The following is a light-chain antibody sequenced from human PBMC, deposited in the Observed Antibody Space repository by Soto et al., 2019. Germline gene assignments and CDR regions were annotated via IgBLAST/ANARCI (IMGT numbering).Light chain of an antibody. CDR2: DVS. Sequence: QSALTQPASVSGSPGQSITISCTGTSSDVGGFNFVSWYQQHPGKAPQLIMYDVSNRPSGVSSRLSGSKSGNTASLTISGLQAEDEADYYCRSYRRSSTSGVFGSGTKLTVL. CDR1: SSDVGGFNF. J-gene: IGLJ1*01. CDR3: RSYRRSSTSGV. V-gene: IGLV2-14*01.